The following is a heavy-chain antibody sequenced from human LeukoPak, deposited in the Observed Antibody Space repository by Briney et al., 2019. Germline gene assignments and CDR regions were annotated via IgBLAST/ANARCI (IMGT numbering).Heavy chain of an antibody. J-gene: IGHJ5*02. CDR2: IYPGDSDI. CDR1: GYSFTNYW. D-gene: IGHD2-21*02. V-gene: IGHV5-51*01. CDR3: ARLLKGRSSVTATRGFDP. Sequence: GESLKISCQASGYSFTNYWIGWVRQMPGKGLEWMGIIYPGDSDIKYSPSFQGQVTISADKSISTAYLQWSTLKASDTAMYYCARLLKGRSSVTATRGFDPWGQGTLVTVSS.